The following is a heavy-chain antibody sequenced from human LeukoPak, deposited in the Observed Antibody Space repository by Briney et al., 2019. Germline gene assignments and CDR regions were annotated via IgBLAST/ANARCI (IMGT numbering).Heavy chain of an antibody. CDR2: IRYDGSNK. Sequence: PGGSLRLSCAASGFTFSSYGMHWVRQAPGKGLEWVAFIRYDGSNKYYADSVKGRFTISRDNSKNTLYLQMNSLRAEDTAVYYCAKEDIVVVPAAMGYFDYWGQGTLVTVSS. J-gene: IGHJ4*02. V-gene: IGHV3-30*02. D-gene: IGHD2-2*01. CDR1: GFTFSSYG. CDR3: AKEDIVVVPAAMGYFDY.